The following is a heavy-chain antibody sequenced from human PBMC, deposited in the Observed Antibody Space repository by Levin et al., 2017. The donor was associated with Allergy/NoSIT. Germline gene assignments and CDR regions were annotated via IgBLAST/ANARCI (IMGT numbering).Heavy chain of an antibody. Sequence: SETLSLTCTVSGGSISSSPYYWGWIRQPPGKGLEWLGTIFYTGTTYYNPSLKSRVTISVDTSRYQFSLRLTSVTAADTAIYYCAGHIYNFDYWGQGTLVAVSS. CDR2: IFYTGTT. J-gene: IGHJ4*02. V-gene: IGHV4-39*01. CDR3: AGHIYNFDY. CDR1: GGSISSSPYY. D-gene: IGHD2-2*02.